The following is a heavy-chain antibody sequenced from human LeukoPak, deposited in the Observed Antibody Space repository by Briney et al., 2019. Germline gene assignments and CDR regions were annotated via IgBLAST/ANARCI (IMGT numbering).Heavy chain of an antibody. V-gene: IGHV5-51*01. CDR1: GYSFTSYW. CDR3: ARLMNYYDSSGYSPSAVDY. J-gene: IGHJ4*02. Sequence: GESLKISCKGSGYSFTSYWIGWVRQMPGKGLEWMGIIYPGDSVTRYSPSFQGQVTISADKSISTAYLQWSSLKASDTAMYYCARLMNYYDSSGYSPSAVDYWGQGTLVTVSS. CDR2: IYPGDSVT. D-gene: IGHD3-22*01.